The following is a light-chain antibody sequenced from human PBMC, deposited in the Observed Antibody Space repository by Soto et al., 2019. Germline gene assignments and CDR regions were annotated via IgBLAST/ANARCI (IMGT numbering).Light chain of an antibody. CDR1: QSISSW. V-gene: IGKV1-5*03. Sequence: DTQMTQSPSTLSASVGDRVTITCRASQSISSWLAWYQQKPGKAPKLLIYKASSLESGVPSRFSGSGSGTEFTLTISSLQPDDFATYYCQQYNSYPATFGQGTKLEIK. J-gene: IGKJ2*01. CDR2: KAS. CDR3: QQYNSYPAT.